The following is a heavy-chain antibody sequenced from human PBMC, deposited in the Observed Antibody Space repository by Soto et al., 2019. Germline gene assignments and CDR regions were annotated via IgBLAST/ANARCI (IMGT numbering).Heavy chain of an antibody. CDR1: GDTFTSYA. J-gene: IGHJ6*02. CDR3: ARDPSLVVVPAAMGYYYGMDV. CDR2: INAGNGNT. D-gene: IGHD2-2*01. V-gene: IGHV1-3*01. Sequence: ASVKVSCKASGDTFTSYAMHWVRQAPGQRLEWMGWINAGNGNTKYSQKFQGRVTITRDTSASTAYMELSSLRSEDTAVYYCARDPSLVVVPAAMGYYYGMDVWGQGTTVTVSS.